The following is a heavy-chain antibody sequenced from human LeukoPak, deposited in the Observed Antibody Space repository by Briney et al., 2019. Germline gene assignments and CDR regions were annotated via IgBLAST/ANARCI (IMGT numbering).Heavy chain of an antibody. CDR2: IDYSGSA. V-gene: IGHV4-39*07. CDR3: AREGGDSSENYYFDY. D-gene: IGHD3-22*01. J-gene: IGHJ4*02. CDR1: GGSISSSTYS. Sequence: PSETLSLTCTVSGGSISSSTYSWSWIRQPPGKGLEWIGSIDYSGSAYYNPSLKSRVTISVDTSKNQFSLKLSSVTAADTAVYYCAREGGDSSENYYFDYWGQGTLVTVSS.